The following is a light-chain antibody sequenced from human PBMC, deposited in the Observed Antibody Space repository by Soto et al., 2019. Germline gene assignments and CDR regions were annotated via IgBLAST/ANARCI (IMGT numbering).Light chain of an antibody. V-gene: IGKV3-20*01. CDR1: QSVSRRY. Sequence: EVVLTQSPGTLSLSPGERATLSCRASQSVSRRYLAWYQQKPGQAPRLLIFGPPSRATGIPDRVSGSGSGTDFTLTISSLEPEDFAVYYCLQYDTSPPRYTFGQGTKLEIK. CDR3: LQYDTSPPRYT. CDR2: GPP. J-gene: IGKJ2*01.